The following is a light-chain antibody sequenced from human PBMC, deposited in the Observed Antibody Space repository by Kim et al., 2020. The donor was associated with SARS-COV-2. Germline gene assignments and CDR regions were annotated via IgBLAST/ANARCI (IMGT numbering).Light chain of an antibody. CDR1: VLAKKY. CDR3: YSAADNPHVV. V-gene: IGLV3-27*01. CDR2: KDS. Sequence: VSPERTARITCSGDVLAKKYARWFQQKPGQAPVLVIYKDSERPSGIPERFSGSSSGTTVTLTISGAQVEDEADYYCYSAADNPHVVFGGGTQLTVL. J-gene: IGLJ2*01.